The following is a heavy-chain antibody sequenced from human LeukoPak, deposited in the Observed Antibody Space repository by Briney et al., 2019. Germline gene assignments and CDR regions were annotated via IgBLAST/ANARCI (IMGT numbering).Heavy chain of an antibody. J-gene: IGHJ6*03. V-gene: IGHV3-48*01. CDR2: ISSGYPTI. Sequence: GGSLRLSCAASGFTFSSYSINWVRQAPGKGLEWVSYISSGYPTIYYADSVKGRFTISRDNAKNSLYLQMNSLRAEDTAVYYCARERIGYCSRTSCYLERYYYYMDVWGKGTTVTVSS. CDR3: ARERIGYCSRTSCYLERYYYYMDV. D-gene: IGHD2-2*01. CDR1: GFTFSSYS.